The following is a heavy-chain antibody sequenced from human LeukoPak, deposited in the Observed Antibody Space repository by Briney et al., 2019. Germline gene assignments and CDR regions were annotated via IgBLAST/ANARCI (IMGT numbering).Heavy chain of an antibody. J-gene: IGHJ4*02. CDR1: GFTFSTYW. Sequence: GGSLRLSCAASGFTFSTYWMHWVRQAPGKGLVWVSRINRDASSIAYADSVQGRFTISRDNAKNTLYLQMNNLGAEDTAVYYCARQGELEVFDYWGQGTLVTVSS. D-gene: IGHD1-1*01. CDR3: ARQGELEVFDY. V-gene: IGHV3-74*01. CDR2: INRDASSI.